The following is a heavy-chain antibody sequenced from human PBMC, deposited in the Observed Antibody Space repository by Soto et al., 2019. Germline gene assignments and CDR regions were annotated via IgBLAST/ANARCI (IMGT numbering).Heavy chain of an antibody. D-gene: IGHD3-9*01. CDR2: IWYDGSNK. V-gene: IGHV3-30*19. J-gene: IGHJ4*02. Sequence: GGSLRLSCAASGFTFSSYGMHWVRQAPGKGLEWVAVIWYDGSNKYYADSVKGRFTISRDNSKNTLYLQMNSLRAEDTAVYYCARDRDILTGYYMGPDYWGQGTLVTVSS. CDR1: GFTFSSYG. CDR3: ARDRDILTGYYMGPDY.